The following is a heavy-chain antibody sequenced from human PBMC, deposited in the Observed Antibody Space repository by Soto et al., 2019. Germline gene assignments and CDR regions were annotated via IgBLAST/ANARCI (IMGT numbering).Heavy chain of an antibody. D-gene: IGHD3-3*01. V-gene: IGHV3-23*01. CDR2: ISGGGGST. J-gene: IGHJ6*02. Sequence: PGGSLRLSCAASGFTFSSYAMSWVRQAPGKGLEWVSVISGGGGSTFYADSVKGRFTISRDNSKNTLYLQMNSLRAEDTAVYYCANEYFDFWSGCPNLYGMDVWGQGTTVTVSS. CDR3: ANEYFDFWSGCPNLYGMDV. CDR1: GFTFSSYA.